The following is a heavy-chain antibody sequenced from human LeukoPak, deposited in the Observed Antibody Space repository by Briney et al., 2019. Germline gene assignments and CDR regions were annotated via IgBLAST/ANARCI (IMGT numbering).Heavy chain of an antibody. CDR3: ARDSADYYGSGRYNWFDP. CDR1: SGSISTSNYY. CDR2: IFYSGST. V-gene: IGHV4-39*07. Sequence: PSETLSLTCTVSSGSISTSNYYWGWVRQPPGKALEWIGNIFYSGSTYYSPSLKSRVTISLDTSRNQFSLKLNSVTAADTAVYYCARDSADYYGSGRYNWFDPWGQGTLVTVSS. D-gene: IGHD3-10*01. J-gene: IGHJ5*02.